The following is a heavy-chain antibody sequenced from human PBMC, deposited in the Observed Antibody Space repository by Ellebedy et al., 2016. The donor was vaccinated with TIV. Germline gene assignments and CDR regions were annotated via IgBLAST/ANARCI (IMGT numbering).Heavy chain of an antibody. CDR3: ARRGRGTVGFDN. CDR2: INGVGDDT. CDR1: GFTFRNSA. J-gene: IGHJ4*02. V-gene: IGHV3-23*01. D-gene: IGHD1-7*01. Sequence: GESLKISXATSGFTFRNSALSWVRQAPGKGLEWVSTINGVGDDTHYADSVRGRFTTSRDNSKDTLYLQMNSLRAEDTAVYYCARRGRGTVGFDNWGQGTLVTVSS.